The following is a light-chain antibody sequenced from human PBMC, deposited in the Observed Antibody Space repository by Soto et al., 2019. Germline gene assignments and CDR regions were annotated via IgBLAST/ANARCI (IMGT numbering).Light chain of an antibody. Sequence: IVMTQSPATLSMSPGERATLSCRASQSVNTKLAWYRQNPGQAPRLLIFGASTRAPGVPARFSGSGSETEFTLTISSLQSEDFAVYCCQHYNGWVKTFGQGTKLEIK. V-gene: IGKV3-15*01. CDR1: QSVNTK. J-gene: IGKJ2*01. CDR3: QHYNGWVKT. CDR2: GAS.